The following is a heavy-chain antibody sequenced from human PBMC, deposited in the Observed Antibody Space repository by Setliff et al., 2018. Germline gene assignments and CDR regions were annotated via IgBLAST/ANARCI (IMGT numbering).Heavy chain of an antibody. CDR3: ARVRDCSGGICHRGFHHYMDV. J-gene: IGHJ6*03. Sequence: SVKVSCKASGGTFNSYAISWVRQAPGQGLEWMGGIIPMFGTTNYAQRFRGRVTITADESTTTAYLELSSLRSEDTAVYYCARVRDCSGGICHRGFHHYMDVWGKGTTVTVSS. CDR1: GGTFNSYA. D-gene: IGHD2-15*01. CDR2: IIPMFGTT. V-gene: IGHV1-69*13.